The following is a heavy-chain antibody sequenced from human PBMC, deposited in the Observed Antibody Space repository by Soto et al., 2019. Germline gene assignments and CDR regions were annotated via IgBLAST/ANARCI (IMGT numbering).Heavy chain of an antibody. CDR1: EGYISGYY. V-gene: IGHV4-59*01. CDR2: IYYTGST. Sequence: PSEPQSVRKSVAEGYISGYYGSWIRKPPGKGLEWIGYIYYTGSTNYNPSLKSRVTISVDTSKNQISLNLRSVTAADTAVYYCARSPILYSEYDSWYFDLWGRGTLVTVSS. D-gene: IGHD4-4*01. J-gene: IGHJ2*01. CDR3: ARSPILYSEYDSWYFDL.